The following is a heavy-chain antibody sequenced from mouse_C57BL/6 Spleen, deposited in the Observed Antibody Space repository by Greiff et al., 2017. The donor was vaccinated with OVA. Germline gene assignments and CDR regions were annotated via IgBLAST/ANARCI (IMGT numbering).Heavy chain of an antibody. CDR2: IDPSDSYT. CDR3: AKTRGTDWYFDV. D-gene: IGHD1-1*01. Sequence: VQLQQPGAELVKPGASVKLSCKASGYTFTSYWMQWVKQRPGQGLEWIGEIDPSDSYTNYNQKFKGKATLTVDTSSSTAYMQLSSLTSEDSAVYYCAKTRGTDWYFDVWGTGTTVTVSS. J-gene: IGHJ1*03. CDR1: GYTFTSYW. V-gene: IGHV1-50*01.